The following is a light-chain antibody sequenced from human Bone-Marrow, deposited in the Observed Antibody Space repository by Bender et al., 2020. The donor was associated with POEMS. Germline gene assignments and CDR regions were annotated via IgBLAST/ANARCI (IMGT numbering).Light chain of an antibody. CDR1: NIENEA. V-gene: IGLV3-21*01. CDR3: QAWDSSAAI. J-gene: IGLJ2*01. Sequence: SFVLTQPPSVSVAQGKTATITCERDNIENEAVHWYQQKSGQAPVLVIYYDSDRPSGIPERFSGSNSGNTATLTISGTQAMDEADYYCQAWDSSAAIFGGGTKLTVL. CDR2: YDS.